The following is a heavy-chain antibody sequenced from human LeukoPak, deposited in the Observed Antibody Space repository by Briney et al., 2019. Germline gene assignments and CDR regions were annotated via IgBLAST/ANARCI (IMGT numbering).Heavy chain of an antibody. CDR1: GGSISSHY. CDR2: IYYSGST. CDR3: ARHSGSYYLNWFDP. J-gene: IGHJ5*02. V-gene: IGHV4-59*08. D-gene: IGHD1-26*01. Sequence: PSETMSLTCTVSGGSISSHYWSWIRQPPGKGLEWIGYIYYSGSTNYNPSLKSRVTISVDTSKNQFSLKLSSVTAADTAVYYYARHSGSYYLNWFDPWGQGTLVTVSS.